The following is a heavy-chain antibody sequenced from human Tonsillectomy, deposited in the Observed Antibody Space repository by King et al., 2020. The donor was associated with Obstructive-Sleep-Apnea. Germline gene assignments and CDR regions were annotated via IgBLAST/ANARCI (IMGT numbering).Heavy chain of an antibody. V-gene: IGHV3-9*01. Sequence: VQLVESGGGLVQPGRSLRLSCAASGFTFDDYAMHWVRQAPGMGLEWVSGISWNSGNLDYADSVKGRFTISRDNAKNSLYLQMNSLRPEDTALYYCSREDNGDLPFDYWGQGVLVTVSS. D-gene: IGHD4-17*01. CDR3: SREDNGDLPFDY. CDR1: GFTFDDYA. J-gene: IGHJ4*02. CDR2: ISWNSGNL.